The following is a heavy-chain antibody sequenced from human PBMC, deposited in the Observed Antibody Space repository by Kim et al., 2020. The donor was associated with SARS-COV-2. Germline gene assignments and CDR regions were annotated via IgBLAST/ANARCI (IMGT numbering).Heavy chain of an antibody. Sequence: ASVKVSCKTSGYTFTDYYMHWVRQAPGHGLEWMGWINPNSGGTNYAQKFQGRVTMTRDTSISTAYMELSSLRSDDTAMYYFARDKYLLGFLLWLWPYYYY. CDR2: INPNSGGT. D-gene: IGHD3-3*01. V-gene: IGHV1-2*02. CDR3: ARDKYLLGFLLWLWPYYYY. CDR1: GYTFTDYY. J-gene: IGHJ6*01.